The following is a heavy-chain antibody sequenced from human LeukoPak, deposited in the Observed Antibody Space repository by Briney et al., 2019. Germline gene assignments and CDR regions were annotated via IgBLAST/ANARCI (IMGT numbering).Heavy chain of an antibody. CDR3: ARGGSGGVCNY. CDR1: GYXFTSYG. J-gene: IGHJ4*02. D-gene: IGHD3-10*01. V-gene: IGHV1-18*01. Sequence: ASVKVSCRASGYXFTSYGMSWVRQAPGQGLEWVGWISAYNGNTNYAQKFQGRVTMTTDTSTSTAYMELRSLRSDDTAVYYCARGGSGGVCNYWGQGTLVTVSS. CDR2: ISAYNGNT.